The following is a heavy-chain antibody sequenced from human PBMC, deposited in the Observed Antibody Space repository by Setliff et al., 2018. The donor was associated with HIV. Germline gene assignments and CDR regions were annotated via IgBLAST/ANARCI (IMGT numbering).Heavy chain of an antibody. CDR1: GFTFSTYW. V-gene: IGHV3-7*01. CDR3: ARDREYYDSSGYYAVTAFDI. D-gene: IGHD3-22*01. CDR2: IRQDGNDK. Sequence: PGGSLRLSCAASGFTFSTYWMTWVRQAPGKGLEWVANIRQDGNDKYYVDSVKGRFTISRDNAKNSLYLQMNSLRAEDTAVYYCARDREYYDSSGYYAVTAFDIWGQGTMVTVSS. J-gene: IGHJ3*02.